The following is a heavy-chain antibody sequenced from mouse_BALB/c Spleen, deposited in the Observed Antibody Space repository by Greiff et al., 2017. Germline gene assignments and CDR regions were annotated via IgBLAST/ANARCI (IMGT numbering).Heavy chain of an antibody. CDR3: TRATYDY. Sequence: LQQPGSELVRPGASVKLSCKASGYTFTSYWMHWVKQRPGQGLEWIGNIYPGSGSTNYDEKFKSKATLTVDTSSSTAYMQLSSLTSEDSAVYYCTRATYDYWGQGTTLTVSA. CDR1: GYTFTSYW. D-gene: IGHD1-2*01. V-gene: IGHV1S22*01. J-gene: IGHJ2*01. CDR2: IYPGSGST.